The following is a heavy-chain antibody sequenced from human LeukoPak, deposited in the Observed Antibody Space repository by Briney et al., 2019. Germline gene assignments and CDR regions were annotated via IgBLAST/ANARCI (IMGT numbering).Heavy chain of an antibody. D-gene: IGHD3-9*01. Sequence: ASVKVSCKASGYTFTSYGISWVRQAPGQGLEWMGWISAYNGNTNYAQKLQGRVTMTTDTSPSTAYMELRSLRSDDTAVYYCARVSGKYDILTGYPLYYYYMDVWGKGTTVTVSS. J-gene: IGHJ6*03. CDR2: ISAYNGNT. CDR1: GYTFTSYG. V-gene: IGHV1-18*01. CDR3: ARVSGKYDILTGYPLYYYYMDV.